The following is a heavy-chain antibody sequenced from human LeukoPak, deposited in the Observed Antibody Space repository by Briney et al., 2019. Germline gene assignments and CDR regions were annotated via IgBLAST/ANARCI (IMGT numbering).Heavy chain of an antibody. CDR3: ARGASHMRSTHQVRY. CDR2: INPNSGGT. D-gene: IGHD2-2*01. Sequence: ASVTVSCTASGYTFTGYYMHWVRQAPGQGLEWMGWINPNSGGTNYAQKFQGRVTMTRDTSISTAYMELSRLRSDDTAVYYCARGASHMRSTHQVRYWGQGTLVTVSS. V-gene: IGHV1-2*02. CDR1: GYTFTGYY. J-gene: IGHJ4*02.